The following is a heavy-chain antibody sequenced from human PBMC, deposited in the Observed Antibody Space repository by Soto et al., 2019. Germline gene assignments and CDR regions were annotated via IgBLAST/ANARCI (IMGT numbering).Heavy chain of an antibody. D-gene: IGHD2-8*01. J-gene: IGHJ4*02. CDR3: ARDRDNVLMVYAIDY. CDR1: GFTFSSYA. V-gene: IGHV3-30-3*01. Sequence: QVQLVESGGGVVQPGRSLRLSCAASGFTFSSYAMHWVRQAPGKGLEWVSVISYDGSNKYYADSVKGRFTISRDNSKTTLYLQMNSLRAEDTAVYYCARDRDNVLMVYAIDYWGQGTLVTVSS. CDR2: ISYDGSNK.